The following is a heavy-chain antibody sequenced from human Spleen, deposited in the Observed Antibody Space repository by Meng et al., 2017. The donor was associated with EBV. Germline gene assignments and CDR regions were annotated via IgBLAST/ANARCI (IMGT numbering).Heavy chain of an antibody. Sequence: VGAEGGLGKPGRSRRLSCAASGFTSRDYYMSWVRHARGKGLEWVSYISSSGSSINYADSVKCRFTISRDNAKNSLYLQMNSLRAEDTDVYYCARNVGYFGGNSGAFDCWGQGTLVTVSS. CDR2: ISSSGSSI. CDR3: ARNVGYFGGNSGAFDC. J-gene: IGHJ4*02. CDR1: GFTSRDYY. V-gene: IGHV3-11*01. D-gene: IGHD4-23*01.